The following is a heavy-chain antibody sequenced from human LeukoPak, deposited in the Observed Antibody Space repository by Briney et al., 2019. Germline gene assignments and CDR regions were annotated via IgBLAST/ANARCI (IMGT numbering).Heavy chain of an antibody. V-gene: IGHV3-30-3*01. CDR1: GFTFSSYA. CDR2: ISYDGSNK. Sequence: GGSLRLSCAASGFTFSSYAMHWVRQAPGKGLEWVAVISYDGSNKYYADSVKGRFTISRDNSKNTLYLQMNSLRAEDTAVYYCARAGSRGYSYGYGYYYYYGMDVWGQGTTVTVSS. J-gene: IGHJ6*02. D-gene: IGHD5-18*01. CDR3: ARAGSRGYSYGYGYYYYYGMDV.